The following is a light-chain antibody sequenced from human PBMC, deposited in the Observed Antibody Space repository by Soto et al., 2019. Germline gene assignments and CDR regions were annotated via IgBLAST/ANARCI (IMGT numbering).Light chain of an antibody. CDR3: QQYYSTPWT. Sequence: DIVMTQSPDSLALSLGERATINCKSSQSLLYYSNNKNYFAWYQQKQGQPPKLLIYWASTRESGVPDRFSGSGSGTDFTLTITSLQAEDVAIYYCQQYYSTPWTFGQGTKVEIK. J-gene: IGKJ1*01. CDR2: WAS. CDR1: QSLLYYSNNKNY. V-gene: IGKV4-1*01.